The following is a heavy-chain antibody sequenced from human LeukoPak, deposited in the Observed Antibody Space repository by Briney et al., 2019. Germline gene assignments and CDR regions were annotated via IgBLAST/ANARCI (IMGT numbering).Heavy chain of an antibody. V-gene: IGHV1-24*01. Sequence: ASVKVSCKVSGYTLTELSMHWVRQAPGKGLEWMGGFDPEDGETIYAQKFQGRVTITADESTSTAYMELSSLRSEDTAVYYCARDWGEEVTPGAFDYWGQGTLVTVSS. J-gene: IGHJ4*02. CDR3: ARDWGEEVTPGAFDY. CDR1: GYTLTELS. D-gene: IGHD2-21*02. CDR2: FDPEDGET.